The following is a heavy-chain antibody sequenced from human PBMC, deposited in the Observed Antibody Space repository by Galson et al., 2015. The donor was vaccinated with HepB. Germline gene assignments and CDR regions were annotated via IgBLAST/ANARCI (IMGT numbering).Heavy chain of an antibody. J-gene: IGHJ1*01. V-gene: IGHV4-38-2*02. CDR3: ARDFLDSSSWSGAEYFQH. Sequence: ETLSLTCTVSGYSISSGYYWGWIRQPPGKGLEWIGSIYHSGSTYYNPSLKSRVTISVDTSKNQFSLKLSSVTAADTAVYYCARDFLDSSSWSGAEYFQHWGQGTLVTVSS. CDR2: IYHSGST. CDR1: GYSISSGYY. D-gene: IGHD6-13*01.